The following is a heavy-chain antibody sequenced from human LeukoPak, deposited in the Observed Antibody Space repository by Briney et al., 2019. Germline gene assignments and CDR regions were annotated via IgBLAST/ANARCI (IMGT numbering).Heavy chain of an antibody. V-gene: IGHV4-39*01. J-gene: IGHJ4*02. CDR1: GGSISSSSYY. CDR3: ARRLNELPFDY. D-gene: IGHD1-26*01. Sequence: PSETLSLTRTVSGGSISSSSYYWGWIRQPPGKGLEWIGSIYYSGSTYYNPSLKSRVTISVDTSKNQFSLKLSSVTAADTAVYYCARRLNELPFDYWGQGTLVTVSS. CDR2: IYYSGST.